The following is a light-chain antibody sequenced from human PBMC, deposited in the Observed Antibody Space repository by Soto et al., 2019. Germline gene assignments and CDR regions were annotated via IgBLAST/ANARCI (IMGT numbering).Light chain of an antibody. J-gene: IGLJ1*01. CDR1: SSDVGGHNY. Sequence: QSALTQPASVSGSPGQSITISCAGTSSDVGGHNYVSWYQQHPGKAPKLMIYDVSNRPSGVSNRFSGSKSGNTASLTISGLQAEDEADYYCCSYTSSNTFVFGTGTKLTVL. CDR3: CSYTSSNTFV. V-gene: IGLV2-14*03. CDR2: DVS.